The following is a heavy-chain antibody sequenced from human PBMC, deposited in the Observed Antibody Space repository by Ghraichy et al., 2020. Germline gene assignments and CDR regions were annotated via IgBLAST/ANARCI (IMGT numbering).Heavy chain of an antibody. D-gene: IGHD3-10*01. CDR2: ISNGGSDT. Sequence: GGSLRLSCAASGFTFSSYAMRWVRQAPGKGLEWVSVISNGGSDTYYADSVKGRFTISRDKSKRTMYLQMNSLRADDTAVYYCAKEGGRLGEGAFDVWGQGTKGTVSS. J-gene: IGHJ3*01. CDR3: AKEGGRLGEGAFDV. V-gene: IGHV3-23*01. CDR1: GFTFSSYA.